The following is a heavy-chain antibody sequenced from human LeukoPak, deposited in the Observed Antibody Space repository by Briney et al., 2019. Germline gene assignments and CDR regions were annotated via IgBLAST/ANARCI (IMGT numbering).Heavy chain of an antibody. CDR1: GFTFSSYW. CDR2: IDRDGSEK. CDR3: ARPLGADRDY. Sequence: GGSLRLSCAASGFTFSSYWMSWVRQAPGKGLEWVANIDRDGSEKHYVDSVKGRFTISRDNAKNSLYLQMNSLRDEDTAVYYCARPLGADRDYWGQGTLVTVSS. J-gene: IGHJ4*02. V-gene: IGHV3-7*01.